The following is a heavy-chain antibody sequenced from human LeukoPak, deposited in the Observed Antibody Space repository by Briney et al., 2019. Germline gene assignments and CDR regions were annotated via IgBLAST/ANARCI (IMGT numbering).Heavy chain of an antibody. D-gene: IGHD6-19*01. Sequence: GGSLRLSCAASGFTFSNYAMSWVRQAPGKGLEWVSGISDTGGSTYYADSVKGRFTISRDNSKSTLYLQMNSLRAEDTAVYYCAKAYHDSGCLIDYWGQGTLVTVSS. CDR2: ISDTGGST. CDR1: GFTFSNYA. CDR3: AKAYHDSGCLIDY. J-gene: IGHJ4*02. V-gene: IGHV3-23*01.